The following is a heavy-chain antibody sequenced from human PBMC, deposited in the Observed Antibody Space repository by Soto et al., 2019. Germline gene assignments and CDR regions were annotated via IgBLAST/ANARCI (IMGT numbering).Heavy chain of an antibody. Sequence: ETLSLTCTVYGGSISSYYWSWIRQPPGKGLEWIGDINHSGSTNYNPSLKSRVTISVDTSKNQFSLKLSSVTAADTAVYYCASTHYDYVWGSYKKSYYFDYWGQGTLVTVSS. CDR2: INHSGST. V-gene: IGHV4-34*01. J-gene: IGHJ4*02. CDR1: GGSISSYY. D-gene: IGHD3-16*01. CDR3: ASTHYDYVWGSYKKSYYFDY.